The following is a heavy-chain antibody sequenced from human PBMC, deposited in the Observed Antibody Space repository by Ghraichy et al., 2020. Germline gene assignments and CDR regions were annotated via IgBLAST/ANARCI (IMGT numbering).Heavy chain of an antibody. Sequence: GGSLRLSCAASGFTFNNYAMSWVRQSPGKGLEWVSDISGGGRTTHYADSVKGRFTVSRDNSKNTLYLQMNSLRAEDTATYYCAKGSDNWNDGRFDPWGQGTLVTVSS. CDR1: GFTFNNYA. V-gene: IGHV3-23*01. J-gene: IGHJ5*02. CDR2: ISGGGRTT. D-gene: IGHD1-20*01. CDR3: AKGSDNWNDGRFDP.